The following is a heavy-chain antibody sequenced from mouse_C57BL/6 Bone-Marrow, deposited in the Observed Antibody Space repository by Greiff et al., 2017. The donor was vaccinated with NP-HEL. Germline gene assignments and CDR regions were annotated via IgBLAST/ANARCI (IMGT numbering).Heavy chain of an antibody. CDR1: GFTFSDYG. CDR2: ISSGSSTI. CDR3: ARDDYDEGYAMDY. V-gene: IGHV5-17*01. D-gene: IGHD2-4*01. J-gene: IGHJ4*01. Sequence: EVQRVESGGGLVKPGGSLKLSCAASGFTFSDYGMHWVRQAPEKGLEWVAYISSGSSTIYYADTVKGRFTISRDNAKNTLFLQMTSLRSEDTAMYYCARDDYDEGYAMDYWGQGTSVTVSS.